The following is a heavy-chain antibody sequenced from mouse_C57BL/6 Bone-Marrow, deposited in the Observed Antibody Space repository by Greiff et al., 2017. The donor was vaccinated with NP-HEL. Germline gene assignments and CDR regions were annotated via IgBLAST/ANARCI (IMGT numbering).Heavy chain of an antibody. D-gene: IGHD1-1*01. Sequence: EVQLQQSVAELVRPGASVKLSCTASGFNIKNTYMHWVKQRPEQGLEWIGRIDPANGNTKYAPKFQGKATITADTSSNTAYLQLSSLTSEDAAIYYCARPPYYYGSRHWYFDVWGTGTTVTVSS. J-gene: IGHJ1*03. CDR1: GFNIKNTY. V-gene: IGHV14-3*01. CDR2: IDPANGNT. CDR3: ARPPYYYGSRHWYFDV.